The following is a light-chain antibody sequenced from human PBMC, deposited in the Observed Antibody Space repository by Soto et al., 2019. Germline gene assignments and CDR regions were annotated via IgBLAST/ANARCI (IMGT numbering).Light chain of an antibody. J-gene: IGLJ2*01. CDR2: AVT. CDR1: SSDVGAYDR. V-gene: IGLV2-8*01. CDR3: TSYGGRDDTI. Sequence: QSALTQPPSASGSPGQSVTISCTGTSSDVGAYDRVSWYQQHPGKPPKLIIYAVTDRTSGVPDRFSGSKSGNTASLTVSRLQAEDEADYYCTSYGGRDDTIFGGGTKLTVL.